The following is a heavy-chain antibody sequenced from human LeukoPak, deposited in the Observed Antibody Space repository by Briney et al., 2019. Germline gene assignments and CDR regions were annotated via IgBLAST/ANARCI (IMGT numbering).Heavy chain of an antibody. CDR3: VRDMGGANPLGNWFDP. J-gene: IGHJ5*02. CDR2: INTDGSST. Sequence: PGGSLRLSCAASGFIFSSYWMHWVRQPPGKGLVWVSRINTDGSSTSYADSVKGRLTISRDNAENTLYLQINSLRAEDTAVYYCVRDMGGANPLGNWFDPWGQGTLVTVSS. CDR1: GFIFSSYW. V-gene: IGHV3-74*01. D-gene: IGHD4/OR15-4a*01.